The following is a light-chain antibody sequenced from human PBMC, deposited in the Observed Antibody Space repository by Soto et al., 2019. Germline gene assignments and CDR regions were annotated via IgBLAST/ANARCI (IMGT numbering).Light chain of an antibody. CDR3: QQYYSFPRT. V-gene: IGKV1-33*01. CDR2: DVS. J-gene: IGKJ2*01. CDR1: HDITNF. Sequence: DIQMTQSPSSLSVSVGDRVTITCQASHDITNFLNWYQQKPGKAPKLLIYDVSKLETGVPSRFSGSGSGTDFTLTISSLQPEDIATYFCQQYYSFPRTFGQGTKLEIK.